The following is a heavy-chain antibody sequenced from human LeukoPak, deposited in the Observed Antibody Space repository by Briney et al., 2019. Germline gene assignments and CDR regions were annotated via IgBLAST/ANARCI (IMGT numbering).Heavy chain of an antibody. CDR2: ISYDGSNK. J-gene: IGHJ4*02. CDR1: GFTFSSYA. D-gene: IGHD6-19*01. Sequence: GGSLRLSCAASGFTFSSYAMSWVRQAPGKGLEWVAVISYDGSNKYYADSVKGRFTISRDNSKNTLYLQMNSLGAEDTAVYYCARGSGWYGDYWGQGTLVTVSS. V-gene: IGHV3-30*04. CDR3: ARGSGWYGDY.